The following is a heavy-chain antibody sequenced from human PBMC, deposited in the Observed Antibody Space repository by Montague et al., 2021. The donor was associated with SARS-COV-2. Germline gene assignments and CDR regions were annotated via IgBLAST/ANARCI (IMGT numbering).Heavy chain of an antibody. CDR2: SYYSGST. J-gene: IGHJ5*02. Sequence: TLSLTCTVSRGSISSGGNYWSWISQHPVKGLEWIGYSYYSGSTYYNPSLKSRVSISVDTSKSQFSLKLSSVTAADTAVYYCARGRSYSSTWYGAFDPWGQGMKVTVSS. CDR1: RGSISSGGNY. V-gene: IGHV4-31*03. D-gene: IGHD6-13*01. CDR3: ARGRSYSSTWYGAFDP.